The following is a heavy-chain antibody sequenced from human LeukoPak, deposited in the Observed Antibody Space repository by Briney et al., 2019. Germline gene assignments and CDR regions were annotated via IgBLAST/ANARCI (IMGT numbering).Heavy chain of an antibody. V-gene: IGHV3-23*01. CDR1: GFTFSTYA. D-gene: IGHD3-22*01. CDR3: AKGPNPKNDYESSGYFALDS. CDR2: ISGSAFTT. J-gene: IGHJ4*02. Sequence: GSLRLSCAASGFTFSTYAMSWVRQAPGEGLEWVSSISGSAFTTYYADSVKGRFTISRDNSQSTLYLQMNSLRAEDTAVYYCAKGPNPKNDYESSGYFALDSWGQGALVTVSS.